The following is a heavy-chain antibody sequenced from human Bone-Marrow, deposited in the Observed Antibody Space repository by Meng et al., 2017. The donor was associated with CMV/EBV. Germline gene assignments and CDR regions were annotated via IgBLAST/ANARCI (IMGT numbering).Heavy chain of an antibody. CDR2: IIPILGIA. CDR3: ASGVAAAGGWFDP. D-gene: IGHD6-13*01. Sequence: CTGSGGTFSSYAISWVRQAPGQGLEWMGGIIPILGIANYAQKFQGRVTITADKSTSTAYMELSSLRSEDTAVYYCASGVAAAGGWFDPWGQGTLVTVSS. CDR1: GGTFSSYA. J-gene: IGHJ5*02. V-gene: IGHV1-69*10.